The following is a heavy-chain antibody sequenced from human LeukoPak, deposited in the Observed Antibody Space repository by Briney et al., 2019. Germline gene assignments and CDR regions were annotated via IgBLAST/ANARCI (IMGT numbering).Heavy chain of an antibody. CDR3: ASVRHDPLEYYYYIDV. CDR2: INPSGSP. J-gene: IGHJ6*03. Sequence: PSETLSLTCAVYGDSLSRYYWTWIRQPPGKGLEGLGEINPSGSPDYNPSLKSRATISVDTSKNQFSLRLTSVTAADTAVYYCASVRHDPLEYYYYIDVWGKGTTVTVSS. CDR1: GDSLSRYY. D-gene: IGHD2/OR15-2a*01. V-gene: IGHV4-34*01.